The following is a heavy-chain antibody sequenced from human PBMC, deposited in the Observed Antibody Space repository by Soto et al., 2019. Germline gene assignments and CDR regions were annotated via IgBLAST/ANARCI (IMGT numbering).Heavy chain of an antibody. Sequence: GGSLRLSCAASGFTFYSYAMTWVRQAPGKGLEWVSGITGSGGSTYNADSVKGRFTISRDNSKNTVYLQMNSLRAEDTALYYCAKAGNRMVVAAPQLDFWGQGTLVTVSS. CDR2: ITGSGGST. D-gene: IGHD2-15*01. J-gene: IGHJ4*02. V-gene: IGHV3-23*01. CDR3: AKAGNRMVVAAPQLDF. CDR1: GFTFYSYA.